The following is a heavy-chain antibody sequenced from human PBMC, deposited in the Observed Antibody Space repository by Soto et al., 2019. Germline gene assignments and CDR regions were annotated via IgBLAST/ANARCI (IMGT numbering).Heavy chain of an antibody. Sequence: GAAARFAVSTSYMNRVRHPPGKGLECVANIKVDGSEQYYADSVKGRFTISRDNTKNSLYLQMHSLTDGDTAMYYCARAPHGMDVWGRGTTVTVSS. CDR2: IKVDGSEQ. J-gene: IGHJ6*02. V-gene: IGHV3-7*03. CDR3: ARAPHGMDV. CDR1: RFAVSTSY.